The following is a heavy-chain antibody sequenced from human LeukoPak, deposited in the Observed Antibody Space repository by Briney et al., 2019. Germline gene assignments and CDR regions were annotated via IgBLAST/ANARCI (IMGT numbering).Heavy chain of an antibody. J-gene: IGHJ3*02. CDR1: GYTFTSYG. CDR3: ATDRRRRGAFDI. Sequence: ASVKVSCKASGYTFTSYGISWVRQAPGQGLEWMGWISAYNGNTNYAQKLQGRVTMTTDTSTSTAYMELRSLRSDDTAVYYCATDRRRRGAFDIWGQGTMVTVSS. V-gene: IGHV1-18*01. CDR2: ISAYNGNT.